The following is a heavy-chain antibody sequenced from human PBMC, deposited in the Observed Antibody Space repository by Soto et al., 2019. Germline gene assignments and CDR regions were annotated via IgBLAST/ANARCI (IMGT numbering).Heavy chain of an antibody. Sequence: PGGSLRLSCAASGFTFSSYWMHWVRQAPGKGLVWVSRINSDGSTTRHADSVRGRFTISRDNAKNTLYLQMNRLRAEDTAVYYCATDIYYYGSEFAFDIWGQGTMVTVSS. CDR1: GFTFSSYW. D-gene: IGHD3-10*01. V-gene: IGHV3-74*01. CDR2: INSDGSTT. J-gene: IGHJ3*02. CDR3: ATDIYYYGSEFAFDI.